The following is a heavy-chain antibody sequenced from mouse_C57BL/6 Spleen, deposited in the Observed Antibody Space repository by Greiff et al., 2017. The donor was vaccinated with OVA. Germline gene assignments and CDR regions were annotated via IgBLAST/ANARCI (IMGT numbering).Heavy chain of an antibody. CDR2: INYDGSST. CDR3: ARVIYYGNYPWFAY. Sequence: EVKLMASEGGLVQPGSSMKLSCTASGFTFSDYYMAWVRQVPEKGLEWVANINYDGSSTYYLDSLKSRFIISRDNAKNILYLQMSSLKSEDTATYYCARVIYYGNYPWFAYWGQGTLVTVSA. CDR1: GFTFSDYY. D-gene: IGHD2-1*01. J-gene: IGHJ3*01. V-gene: IGHV5-16*01.